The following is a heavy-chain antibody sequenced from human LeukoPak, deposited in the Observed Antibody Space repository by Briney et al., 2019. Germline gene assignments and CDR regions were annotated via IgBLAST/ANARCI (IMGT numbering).Heavy chain of an antibody. V-gene: IGHV4-59*01. CDR2: IYYSGST. D-gene: IGHD5-24*01. CDR1: GGSINSYY. Sequence: SETLSLTCTVSGGSINSYYWSWIRQPPGKGLEYIGYIYYSGSTDYNPSLKSRVTISIDTSKNRFSLKLTSVTAADTAVYYCARGGGAAGHNYEFDYWGQGTLVTVSS. J-gene: IGHJ4*02. CDR3: ARGGGAAGHNYEFDY.